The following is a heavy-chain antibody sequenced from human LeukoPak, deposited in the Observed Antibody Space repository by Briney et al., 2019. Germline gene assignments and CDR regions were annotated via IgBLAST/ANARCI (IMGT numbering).Heavy chain of an antibody. V-gene: IGHV4-59*08. CDR1: GGSISPYY. Sequence: SETLSLTCTVSGGSISPYYWSWIRQSPGKGLVWIGYIDYSGITNYNPSLKSRVTISVDMSKNQFSLKLSSVTAADTALYYCARHFTYYYDSSGYPRDAFDIWGQGTMVIVSS. CDR3: ARHFTYYYDSSGYPRDAFDI. D-gene: IGHD3-22*01. J-gene: IGHJ3*02. CDR2: IDYSGIT.